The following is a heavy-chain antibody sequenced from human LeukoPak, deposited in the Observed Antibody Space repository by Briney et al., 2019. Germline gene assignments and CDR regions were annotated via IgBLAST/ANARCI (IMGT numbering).Heavy chain of an antibody. CDR1: GYTFTSYA. CDR3: ARSSGVGATLYYFDY. D-gene: IGHD1-26*01. J-gene: IGHJ4*02. CDR2: INTNTGNP. V-gene: IGHV7-4-1*02. Sequence: RASVKVSCKASGYTFTSYAMNWVRQAPGQGLEWMGWINTNTGNPTYAQGFTRRFVFSLDTSVSTAYLQISSLKAGDTAVYYCARSSGVGATLYYFDYWGQGTLVTVSS.